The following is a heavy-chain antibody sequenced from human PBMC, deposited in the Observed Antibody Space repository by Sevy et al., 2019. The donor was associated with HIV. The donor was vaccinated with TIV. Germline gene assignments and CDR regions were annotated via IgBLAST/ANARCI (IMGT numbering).Heavy chain of an antibody. V-gene: IGHV3-11*01. CDR1: GFTFSDYY. CDR3: AREFEYSSSGNWFDP. CDR2: ISSSGSTI. D-gene: IGHD6-6*01. Sequence: GGSLRLSCAASGFTFSDYYMSWIRQAPGKGLEWVSYISSSGSTIYYADSLKGRFTISRENAKKSLYLQMTSLRAEDTAVYYCAREFEYSSSGNWFDPWGQGTLVTVSS. J-gene: IGHJ5*02.